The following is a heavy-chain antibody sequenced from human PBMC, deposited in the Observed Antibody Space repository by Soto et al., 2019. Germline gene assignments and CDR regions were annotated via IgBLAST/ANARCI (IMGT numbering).Heavy chain of an antibody. CDR3: ARCIAAAGPIDY. Sequence: PSETLSLTCAVSGGSISSSNWWSWVRQPPGKGQEWIGEIYHSGSTNYNQSLKSRVTKSVDKSKNQFYLKLSSVTAADTAVYYCARCIAAAGPIDYWGQGTLVTVSS. CDR1: GGSISSSNW. J-gene: IGHJ4*02. V-gene: IGHV4-4*02. CDR2: IYHSGST. D-gene: IGHD6-13*01.